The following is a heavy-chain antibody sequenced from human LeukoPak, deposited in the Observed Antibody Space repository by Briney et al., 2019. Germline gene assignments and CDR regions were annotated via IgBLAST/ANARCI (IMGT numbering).Heavy chain of an antibody. CDR2: ISGSGGST. CDR1: GFTFSSYA. CDR3: AKDGSGISNGYYFDY. V-gene: IGHV3-23*01. D-gene: IGHD3-22*01. J-gene: IGHJ4*02. Sequence: PGGSLRLSCAASGFTFSSYAMSWVRQAPGKGLEWVSAISGSGGSTYYADSVKGRFTISRDNSKNTLYLQMNSLRAEDTAVYYCAKDGSGISNGYYFDYWGQGTLVTVSS.